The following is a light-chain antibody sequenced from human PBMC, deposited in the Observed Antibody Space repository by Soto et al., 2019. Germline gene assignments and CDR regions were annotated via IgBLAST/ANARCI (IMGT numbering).Light chain of an antibody. V-gene: IGLV2-14*03. Sequence: QSALTKPASVSGSPGQPIAISCSGTSSDIGAYDLVSWYQQHPGRAPKLIIYEVSHRFSGLSCRFSGSKSGNTASLTISGLQAEDEGDYYCTSFAPGRIYVFGSGTKVTVL. CDR3: TSFAPGRIYV. J-gene: IGLJ1*01. CDR2: EVS. CDR1: SSDIGAYDL.